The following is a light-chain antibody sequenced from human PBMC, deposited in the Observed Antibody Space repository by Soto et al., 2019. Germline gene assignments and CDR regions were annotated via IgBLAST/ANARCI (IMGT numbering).Light chain of an antibody. V-gene: IGLV4-60*03. CDR3: ETWDSNPGV. CDR2: VEGSGSY. CDR1: SGHSSYI. Sequence: QPVLTQSSSASASLGSSVKLTCTLSSGHSSYIIAWHQQPTGKAPRYLMKVEGSGSYNKGSGVPDRFSGSSSGADRYLTISNLQSEDEADYYCETWDSNPGVFGGGTKLTVL. J-gene: IGLJ3*02.